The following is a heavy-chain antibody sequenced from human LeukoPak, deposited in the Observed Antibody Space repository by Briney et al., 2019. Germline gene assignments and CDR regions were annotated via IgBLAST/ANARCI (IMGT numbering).Heavy chain of an antibody. V-gene: IGHV3-48*02. CDR1: GFTFNSYS. CDR2: ISHTSEST. D-gene: IGHD6-6*01. CDR3: ARDGTYSSTSPFDY. Sequence: GGSLRLSCAASGFTFNSYSMSWVRQAPGKGLEWVSYISHTSESTYYADSVRGRFSISRDDAKSSLYLQMNSLSDEDTAVYYCARDGTYSSTSPFDYWGQGTLVTVSS. J-gene: IGHJ4*02.